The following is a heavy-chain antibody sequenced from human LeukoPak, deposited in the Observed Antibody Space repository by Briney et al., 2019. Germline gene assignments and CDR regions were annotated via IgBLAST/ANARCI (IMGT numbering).Heavy chain of an antibody. CDR3: ARGGWLQTRPPFDY. D-gene: IGHD5-24*01. Sequence: GGSLRLSCAASGFTFSSYWMSWVRQAPGKGLEWVANIKQDGSEKYYVDSVKGRFTISRDNAKNSLYLQMNSLRAEDTAVYYCARGGWLQTRPPFDYWGQGTLVTVSS. J-gene: IGHJ4*02. V-gene: IGHV3-7*01. CDR1: GFTFSSYW. CDR2: IKQDGSEK.